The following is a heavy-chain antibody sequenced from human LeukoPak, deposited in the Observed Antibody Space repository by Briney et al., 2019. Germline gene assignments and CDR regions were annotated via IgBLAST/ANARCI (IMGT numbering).Heavy chain of an antibody. CDR2: ISWNSGSI. CDR3: AKDITGRYSYGGYMDV. J-gene: IGHJ6*03. D-gene: IGHD5-18*01. V-gene: IGHV3-9*01. CDR1: GFTFDDYA. Sequence: GGSLRLSCAASGFTFDDYAMHWVRQAPGKGLEWVSGISWNSGSIGYADSVKGRFTISRDNAKNSLYLQMNSLRAEDTALYYCAKDITGRYSYGGYMDVWGKGTTVTVSS.